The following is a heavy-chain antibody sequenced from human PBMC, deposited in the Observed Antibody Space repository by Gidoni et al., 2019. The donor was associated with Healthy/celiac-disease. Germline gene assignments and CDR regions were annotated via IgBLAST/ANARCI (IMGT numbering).Heavy chain of an antibody. CDR3: ARDKRITIFGVSYNWFDP. CDR2: INSDGSST. J-gene: IGHJ5*02. CDR1: GFTFSSYW. Sequence: EVQLVESGGGLVQPGGSLRLSCAASGFTFSSYWLHWVRQAPGKGLVWVSRINSDGSSTSYADSVKGRFTISRDNAKNTLYLQMNSLRAEDTAVYYCARDKRITIFGVSYNWFDPWGQGTLVTVSS. D-gene: IGHD3-3*01. V-gene: IGHV3-74*01.